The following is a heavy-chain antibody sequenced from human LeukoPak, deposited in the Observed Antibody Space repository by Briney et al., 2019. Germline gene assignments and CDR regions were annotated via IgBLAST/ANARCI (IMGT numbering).Heavy chain of an antibody. J-gene: IGHJ4*02. CDR1: GFTFSSYA. V-gene: IGHV3-30-3*01. CDR3: ARDWTEYSSSVATLDY. Sequence: GGSLRLSCAASGFTFSSYAMHWVRQAPGKGLEWVAVISYDGSKKYYADSVKGRFTISRGNSKNTLYLQMNSLRAEDTAVYYCARDWTEYSSSVATLDYWGQGTLVTVSS. CDR2: ISYDGSKK. D-gene: IGHD6-6*01.